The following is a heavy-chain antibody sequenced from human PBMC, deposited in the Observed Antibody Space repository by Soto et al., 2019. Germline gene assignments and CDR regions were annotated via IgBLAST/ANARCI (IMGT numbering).Heavy chain of an antibody. CDR2: IYTSGST. J-gene: IGHJ5*02. Sequence: QVQLQESGPGLVKPSETLSLTCTVSGCSISSYYLSWIRQPDGKGLVWIGRIYTSGSTNYNPSLKGRVTMSVDTSKNQFALELSCVTAADTAVYYCARDYYGSGSWFDPWGQGTLVTVSS. CDR1: GCSISSYY. V-gene: IGHV4-4*07. D-gene: IGHD3-10*01. CDR3: ARDYYGSGSWFDP.